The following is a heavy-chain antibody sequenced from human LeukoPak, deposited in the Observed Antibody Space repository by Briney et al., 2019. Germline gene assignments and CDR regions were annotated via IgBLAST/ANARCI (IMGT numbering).Heavy chain of an antibody. V-gene: IGHV3-11*04. CDR3: ARKGHFMEDDAFDI. D-gene: IGHD1-1*01. J-gene: IGHJ3*02. Sequence: GGSLRLSCAASGFTFSDYYMSWIRQAPGKGLEWVSYISNSGSTKDYADSVKGRFTISRDNAKNSLYLQMNSLRAEDTAVYYCARKGHFMEDDAFDIWGQGTMVTVSS. CDR1: GFTFSDYY. CDR2: ISNSGSTK.